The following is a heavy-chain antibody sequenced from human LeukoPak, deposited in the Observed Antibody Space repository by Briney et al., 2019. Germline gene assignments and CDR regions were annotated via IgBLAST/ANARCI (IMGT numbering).Heavy chain of an antibody. D-gene: IGHD5-12*01. V-gene: IGHV1-69*01. CDR2: IIPIFGTA. CDR3: APVGTDNAFDI. CDR1: GGTFSSYA. Sequence: ASVNVSCKASGGTFSSYAISWVRQAPGQGLEWMGGIIPIFGTANYAQKFQGRVTITADESTSTAYMELSSLRSEDTAVYYCAPVGTDNAFDIWGQGTMDTVSS. J-gene: IGHJ3*02.